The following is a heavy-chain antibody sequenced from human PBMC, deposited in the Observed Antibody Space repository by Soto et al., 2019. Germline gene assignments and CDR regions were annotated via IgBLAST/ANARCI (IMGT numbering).Heavy chain of an antibody. J-gene: IGHJ5*02. CDR2: MYWNDDQ. CDR3: AHARMMITCGGVSGNWFDP. D-gene: IGHD3-16*01. Sequence: SGPTLVNPTQTLTLTCNFSGFSLSTSAVDVGWMRPPLGKPLEWLARMYWNDDQRYSSSRKSRLTSTKDTSKNQVVLTMTNKDPVDTATYYCAHARMMITCGGVSGNWFDPWGQGTLVTVSS. V-gene: IGHV2-5*01. CDR1: GFSLSTSAVD.